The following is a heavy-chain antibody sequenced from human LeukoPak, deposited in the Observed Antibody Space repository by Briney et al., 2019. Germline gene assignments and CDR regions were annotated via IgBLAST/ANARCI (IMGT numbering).Heavy chain of an antibody. CDR1: GGSFSNYY. V-gene: IGHV4-34*01. J-gene: IGHJ5*02. D-gene: IGHD6-13*01. Sequence: PSETLSLTCAVYGGSFSNYYWSWIRQSPGKGLEWIGEITHSGSTNYNPSLKSRVTISVDTSKNQFSLKLSSVTAADTAVYYCARAYSSSWYFNWFDPWGQGTLVTVSS. CDR3: ARAYSSSWYFNWFDP. CDR2: ITHSGST.